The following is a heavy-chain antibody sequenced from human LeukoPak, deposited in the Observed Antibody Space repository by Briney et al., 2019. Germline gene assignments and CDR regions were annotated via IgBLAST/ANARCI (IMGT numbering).Heavy chain of an antibody. D-gene: IGHD3-22*01. V-gene: IGHV1-69*04. CDR1: GGTFSSYA. J-gene: IGHJ4*02. Sequence: VASVKVSCKASGGTFSSYAISWVRQAPGQGLEWMGRIIPILGIANYAQKFQGRVTMTRNTSISTAYMELSSLRSEDTAVYYCARGLLYYYDSSGYFDYWGQGTLVTVSS. CDR3: ARGLLYYYDSSGYFDY. CDR2: IIPILGIA.